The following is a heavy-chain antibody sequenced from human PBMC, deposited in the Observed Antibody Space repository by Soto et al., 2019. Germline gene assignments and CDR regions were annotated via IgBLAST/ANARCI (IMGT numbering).Heavy chain of an antibody. Sequence: PGGSLRLCCAASGFTFSSYGMHWVRQAPGKGLEWVAVIWYDGSNKYYADSVKGRFTISRDNSKNTLYLQMNSLRAEDTAVYYCARDPLYFYDRTSYYDFWGQGTLVTVSS. D-gene: IGHD3-22*01. CDR3: ARDPLYFYDRTSYYDF. CDR1: GFTFSSYG. J-gene: IGHJ4*02. CDR2: IWYDGSNK. V-gene: IGHV3-33*01.